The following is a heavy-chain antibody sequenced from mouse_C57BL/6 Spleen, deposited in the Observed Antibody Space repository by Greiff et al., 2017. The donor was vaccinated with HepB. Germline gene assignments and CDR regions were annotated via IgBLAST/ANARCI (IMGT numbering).Heavy chain of an antibody. D-gene: IGHD1-1*01. J-gene: IGHJ1*03. Sequence: VQLQQPGAELVRPGSSVKLSCKASGYTFTSYWMHWVKQRPIQGLEWIGNIDPSDSETHYNQKFKDKATLTVDKSSSTAYMQLSSLTSEDSAVYYCARWGYYGSSYPYWYFDVWGTGTTVTVSS. CDR1: GYTFTSYW. CDR3: ARWGYYGSSYPYWYFDV. CDR2: IDPSDSET. V-gene: IGHV1-52*01.